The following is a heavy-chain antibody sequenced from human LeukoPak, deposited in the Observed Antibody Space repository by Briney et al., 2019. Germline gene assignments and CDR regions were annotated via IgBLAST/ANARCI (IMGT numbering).Heavy chain of an antibody. V-gene: IGHV3-23*01. Sequence: PGGSLRLSCTASGFTFSSYAMSWVRQAPGKGLEWASAISASGGGTYYTDSVKGRFTISRDNSKNTLYLQMNSLRAEDTALYYCAKEIAGSYYLFDYWGQGTLVTVSS. CDR2: ISASGGGT. J-gene: IGHJ4*02. CDR1: GFTFSSYA. CDR3: AKEIAGSYYLFDY. D-gene: IGHD3-10*01.